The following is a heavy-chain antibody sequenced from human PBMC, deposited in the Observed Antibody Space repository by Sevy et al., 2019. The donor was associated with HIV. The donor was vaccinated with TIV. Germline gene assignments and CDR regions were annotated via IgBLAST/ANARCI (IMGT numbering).Heavy chain of an antibody. V-gene: IGHV5-51*01. D-gene: IGHD3-22*01. CDR3: ARRGYDSTGYHQYYFDN. Sequence: GESLKISCKASGYRFTSYWIAWVRQMPGKGLEWMGIIYPDDSDIRYSPSLQGQVTISVDKSISTAYLQWSSLKASDTAMYFCARRGYDSTGYHQYYFDNWGQGTLVTVSS. CDR2: IYPDDSDI. J-gene: IGHJ4*02. CDR1: GYRFTSYW.